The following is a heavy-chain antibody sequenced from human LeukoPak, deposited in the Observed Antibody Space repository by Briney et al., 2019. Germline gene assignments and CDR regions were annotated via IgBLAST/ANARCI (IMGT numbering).Heavy chain of an antibody. CDR2: IIPILGIA. Sequence: GASVKVSCKASGYTFTSYYMHWVRQAPGQGLEWMGRIIPILGIANYAQKFQGRVTITADKSTSTAYMELSSLGSEDTAVYYCARADYYDSSGHAFDIWGQGTMVTVSS. CDR1: GYTFTSYY. CDR3: ARADYYDSSGHAFDI. J-gene: IGHJ3*02. D-gene: IGHD3-22*01. V-gene: IGHV1-69*04.